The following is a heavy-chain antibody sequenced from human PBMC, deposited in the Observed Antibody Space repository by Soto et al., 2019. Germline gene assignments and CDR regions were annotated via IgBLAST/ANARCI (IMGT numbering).Heavy chain of an antibody. CDR1: GFTFSNYD. V-gene: IGHV3-23*01. D-gene: IGHD2-2*01. J-gene: IGHJ4*02. CDR3: AKARGSRTTAPGTY. Sequence: GGSLRLSCAASGFTFSNYDMSWVRQAPGKGLEWVSTISGSGGGTYYADSVKGRFTISRDNSKNTLSLQMNSLRAEDTAVYYCAKARGSRTTAPGTYWGQGILVTVSS. CDR2: ISGSGGGT.